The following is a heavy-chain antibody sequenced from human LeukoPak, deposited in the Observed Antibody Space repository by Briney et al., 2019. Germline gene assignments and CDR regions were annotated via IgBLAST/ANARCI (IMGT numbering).Heavy chain of an antibody. CDR1: GGSISSYY. J-gene: IGHJ4*02. CDR2: IYYSGST. D-gene: IGHD1-26*01. V-gene: IGHV4-59*08. Sequence: SETLSLTCAVSGGSISSYYWSWIRQSPGKGLEWIGYIYYSGSTNYSPSLKSRVTISVDTSKNQFSLKLSSVTAADTAVYYCARHPGMRFSGSYVDYWGQGTLVTVPS. CDR3: ARHPGMRFSGSYVDY.